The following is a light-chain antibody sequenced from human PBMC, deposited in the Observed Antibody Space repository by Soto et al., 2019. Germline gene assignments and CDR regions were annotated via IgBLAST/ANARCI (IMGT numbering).Light chain of an antibody. Sequence: QSALTQPRSVSESPGQSVTISCTGTSSDVGGYNYVSWYQQHPGKAPKLMIYDVSKRPSGVPDRFSGSKSGNTASLTISGLQEDDEADYYCYSDAVSYYVFGTGTKLTVL. CDR1: SSDVGGYNY. J-gene: IGLJ1*01. CDR2: DVS. CDR3: YSDAVSYYV. V-gene: IGLV2-11*01.